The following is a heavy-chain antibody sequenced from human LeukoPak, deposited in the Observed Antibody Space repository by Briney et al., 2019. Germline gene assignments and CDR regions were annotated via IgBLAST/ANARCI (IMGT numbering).Heavy chain of an antibody. V-gene: IGHV3-48*03. CDR1: GFTFSRYE. CDR2: ISSSGTNI. J-gene: IGHJ6*04. Sequence: GGSLRLSCAASGFTFSRYEMNWVRQAPGTGLEWISYISSSGTNIYYADSVKGRFTISRDNAKNSLYLEMNSLRAEDTALYYCARGIYCSGGSCYSGYYYGVDVWGKGTTVTVSS. CDR3: ARGIYCSGGSCYSGYYYGVDV. D-gene: IGHD2-15*01.